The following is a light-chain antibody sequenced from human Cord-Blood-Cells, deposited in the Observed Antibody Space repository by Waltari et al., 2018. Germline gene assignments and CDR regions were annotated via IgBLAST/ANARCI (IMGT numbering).Light chain of an antibody. CDR3: QKYNSAPLT. V-gene: IGKV1-27*01. CDR2: AAS. J-gene: IGKJ4*01. CDR1: QCMSNY. Sequence: DIQMTQSPSSLSASVGDRVTITCRASQCMSNYLAWYQQKHGKVPKLLIYAASTLQSGVPSRFSGSGSGTDFTLTISSLQPEDVATYYCQKYNSAPLTFGGGTKVEIK.